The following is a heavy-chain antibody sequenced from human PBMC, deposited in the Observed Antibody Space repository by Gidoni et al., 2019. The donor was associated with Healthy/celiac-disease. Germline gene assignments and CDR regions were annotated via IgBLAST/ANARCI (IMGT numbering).Heavy chain of an antibody. D-gene: IGHD3-10*01. V-gene: IGHV3-30-3*01. CDR2: ISYDGSNK. CDR3: ARLYVGSGSFGAFDI. CDR1: GFTFSSYA. Sequence: QVQLVESGGGVVQPGRSLRLSWAACGFTFSSYAMHWVRQAPGKGRGWVAVISYDGSNKYYADSVKCRFTISRDTSKNTLYLQMNSLRAEDTAVYYCARLYVGSGSFGAFDIWGQGTMVTVSS. J-gene: IGHJ3*02.